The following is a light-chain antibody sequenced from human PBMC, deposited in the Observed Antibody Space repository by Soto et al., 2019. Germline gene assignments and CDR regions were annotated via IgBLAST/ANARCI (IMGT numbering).Light chain of an antibody. Sequence: QLVLTQPPSVSGAPGQRVTISCTGSSSNIGAGYDVHWYQQLPGTAPKLLIYDNNNRPSGVPDRFSGSKSGTSASLAITGLQAEDEADYYCQSYDSSLSGSGVVFGGGTKLTVL. CDR1: SSNIGAGYD. CDR2: DNN. CDR3: QSYDSSLSGSGVV. V-gene: IGLV1-40*01. J-gene: IGLJ2*01.